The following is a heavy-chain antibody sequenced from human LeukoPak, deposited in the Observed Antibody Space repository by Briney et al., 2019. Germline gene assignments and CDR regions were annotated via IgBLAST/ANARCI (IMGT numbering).Heavy chain of an antibody. D-gene: IGHD1-1*01. J-gene: IGHJ4*02. V-gene: IGHV6-1*01. Sequence: SQTLSLTCAISGDSVSSHSVTWNWIRQSPSRGLEWLGRTYYRSTWYTDYAVSVKSRITINPDTSKNQFSLQLNSVTPEDTAVYYCARGGNWNDFDYWGQGTLVTVSS. CDR1: GDSVSSHSVT. CDR2: TYYRSTWYT. CDR3: ARGGNWNDFDY.